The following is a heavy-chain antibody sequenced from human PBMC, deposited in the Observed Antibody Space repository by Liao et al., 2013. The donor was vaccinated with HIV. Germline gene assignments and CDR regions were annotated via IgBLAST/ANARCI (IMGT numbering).Heavy chain of an antibody. CDR1: GDLIRRDNYY. CDR2: IYTGMSTTGTT. J-gene: IGHJ6*03. CDR3: ARDTGAYYYYYYMDV. Sequence: QVQLQESGPGLVKPSQTLSLTCTVSGDLIRRDNYYWTWIRQPAGKGLEWIGHIYTGMSTTGTTNYNPSLKSRVSMSVDTSKNQFSLKLSSVTAADTAVYYCARDTGAYYYYYYMDVWGKGTTVTVSS. V-gene: IGHV4-61*02. D-gene: IGHD7-27*01.